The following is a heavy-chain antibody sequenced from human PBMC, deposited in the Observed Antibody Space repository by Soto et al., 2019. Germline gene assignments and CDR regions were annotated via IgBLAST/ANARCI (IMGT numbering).Heavy chain of an antibody. J-gene: IGHJ4*02. CDR3: ARCHYYGSGQVDY. CDR1: GGTFSSYA. CDR2: IIPIFGTA. Sequence: QVQLVQSGAEVKKPGSSVKVSCKASGGTFSSYAISWVRQAPGQGLEWMGGIIPIFGTANYAQKFQGRVKITADESTSTAEMELSSLRSEDTAGDYCARCHYYGSGQVDYWGQGTLVTVSS. D-gene: IGHD3-10*01. V-gene: IGHV1-69*12.